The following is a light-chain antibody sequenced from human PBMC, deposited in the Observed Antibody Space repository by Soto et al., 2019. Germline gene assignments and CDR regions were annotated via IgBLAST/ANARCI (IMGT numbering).Light chain of an antibody. Sequence: DIQMTQSPSTLSASVGDRVTITCRASQSINNRLAWYQQKPGKAPQLLIYDASTLESGVPSRFSGSGSGTEFTLTISSLQPDDYATYYCQQRSNWPLTFGGGTKVEIK. V-gene: IGKV1-5*01. CDR1: QSINNR. J-gene: IGKJ4*01. CDR2: DAS. CDR3: QQRSNWPLT.